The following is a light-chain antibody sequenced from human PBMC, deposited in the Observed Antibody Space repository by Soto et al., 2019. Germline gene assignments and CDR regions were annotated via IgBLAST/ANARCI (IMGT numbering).Light chain of an antibody. CDR2: GAS. Sequence: DIVMTQSPDSLAMSLGERATINCKSSQSVLASSNNKNLLAWYQQKPGQPPKLLIYGASTRESGVPDRFRGSGSGTNLNLTISSLQSEGVAVYYCHQYYRSSHTSGGRNNVEIK. V-gene: IGKV4-1*01. CDR1: QSVLASSNNKNL. J-gene: IGKJ4*01. CDR3: HQYYRSSHT.